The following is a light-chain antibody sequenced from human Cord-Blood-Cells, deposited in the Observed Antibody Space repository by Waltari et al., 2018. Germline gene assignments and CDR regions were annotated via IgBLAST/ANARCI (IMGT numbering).Light chain of an antibody. Sequence: QSALTQPPSVSGSPGQSVTISCTGTSSDVGSYNRVSWYQQPPGTAPKLMIYEVSNRPSGVPDRFSGSKSGNTASLTISGLQAEDEADYYCSSYTSSSTFGVCGGGTKLTVL. CDR1: SSDVGSYNR. J-gene: IGLJ2*01. V-gene: IGLV2-18*02. CDR3: SSYTSSSTFGV. CDR2: EVS.